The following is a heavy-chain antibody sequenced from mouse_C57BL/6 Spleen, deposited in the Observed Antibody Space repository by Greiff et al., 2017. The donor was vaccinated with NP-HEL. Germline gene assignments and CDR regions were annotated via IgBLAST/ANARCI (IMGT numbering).Heavy chain of an antibody. CDR3: ARIWYGSSSSYWYFDV. V-gene: IGHV8-8*01. D-gene: IGHD1-1*01. CDR2: IWWDDDK. CDR1: GFSLSTFGMG. J-gene: IGHJ1*03. Sequence: QVTLKVSGPGILQPSQTLSLTCSFSGFSLSTFGMGVGWIRQPSGKGLEWLAHIWWDDDKYYNPALKSRLTISKDTSKNQVFLKIANVDTADTATYYCARIWYGSSSSYWYFDVWGTGTTVTVSS.